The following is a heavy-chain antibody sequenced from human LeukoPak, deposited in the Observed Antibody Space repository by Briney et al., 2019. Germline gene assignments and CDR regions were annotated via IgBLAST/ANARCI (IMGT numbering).Heavy chain of an antibody. Sequence: GGSLRLSCAASGFTFSSYWMPWVRQAPGKGLVWVSRINSDGSSTSYADSVKGRFTISRDNAKNTLYLQMNSLRAEDTAVYYCAVAGSSDYHFDCWGQGTLVTVSS. D-gene: IGHD6-19*01. CDR3: AVAGSSDYHFDC. CDR1: GFTFSSYW. CDR2: INSDGSST. V-gene: IGHV3-74*01. J-gene: IGHJ4*02.